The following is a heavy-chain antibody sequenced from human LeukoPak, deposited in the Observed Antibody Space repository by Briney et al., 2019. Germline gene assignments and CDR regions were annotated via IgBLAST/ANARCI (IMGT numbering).Heavy chain of an antibody. CDR2: ISYDGSNQ. Sequence: GRSLRLSGAASGFTFSSYAMHWVRQAPGKGLEWVAVISYDGSNQYSADSVKGRFTISRDNSKNTLYLQMNSLRAEDTAVYYCARDRIKYYYGSGSYYNPLYYYGMDVWGKGTTVTVSS. J-gene: IGHJ6*04. V-gene: IGHV3-30*04. CDR3: ARDRIKYYYGSGSYYNPLYYYGMDV. D-gene: IGHD3-10*01. CDR1: GFTFSSYA.